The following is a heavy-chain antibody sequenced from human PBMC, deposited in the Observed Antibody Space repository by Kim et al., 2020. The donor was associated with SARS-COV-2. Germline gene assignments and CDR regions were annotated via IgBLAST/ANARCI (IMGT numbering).Heavy chain of an antibody. D-gene: IGHD6-19*01. J-gene: IGHJ5*02. CDR3: ARDRTDLSSGWYEGDWFDP. CDR1: GDSVSSNSAA. CDR2: TYYRSKWYN. V-gene: IGHV6-1*01. Sequence: SQTLSLTCAISGDSVSSNSAAWNWIRQSPSRGLEWLGRTYYRSKWYNDYAVSVKSRITINPDTSKNQFSLQLNSVTPEDTAVYYCARDRTDLSSGWYEGDWFDPWGQGTLVTVSS.